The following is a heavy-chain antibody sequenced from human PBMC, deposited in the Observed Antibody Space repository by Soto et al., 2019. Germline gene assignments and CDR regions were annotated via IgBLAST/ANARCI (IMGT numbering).Heavy chain of an antibody. V-gene: IGHV1-18*01. CDR3: ARVAITLVRGVSFYYYYGMDV. CDR2: ISAYNGNT. J-gene: IGHJ6*02. CDR1: GYTFTSYG. D-gene: IGHD3-10*01. Sequence: ASVKVSCKASGYTFTSYGISWVRQAPGQGLEWMGWISAYNGNTNYAQKLQGRVTMTTDTSTSTAYMELRSLRSDDTAVYYCARVAITLVRGVSFYYYYGMDVWRQ.